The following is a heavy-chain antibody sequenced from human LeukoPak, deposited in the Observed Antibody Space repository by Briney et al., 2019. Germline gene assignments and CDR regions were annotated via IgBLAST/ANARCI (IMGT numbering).Heavy chain of an antibody. J-gene: IGHJ4*02. D-gene: IGHD2-21*01. CDR2: INQDGSEK. CDR3: ARGQNIYY. CDR1: GFTISSYW. Sequence: GGSLRLSCAASGFTISSYWMTWVRQAPGKGLEWVANINQDGSEKYYVDSVKGRFTISRDNAKNSLHVQMNSLRAEDTAVYYCARGQNIYYWGQGTLVTVSS. V-gene: IGHV3-7*01.